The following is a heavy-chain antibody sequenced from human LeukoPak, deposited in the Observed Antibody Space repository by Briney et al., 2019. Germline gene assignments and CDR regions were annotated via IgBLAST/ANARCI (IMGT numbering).Heavy chain of an antibody. CDR3: ARDHLWGSDY. Sequence: GSLXLSCAASGFTFSTYWMSWVRQAPGKGLEWVANIKQDGSEKYYVDSVKGRFTISKDNAKNSLYLQMNSLRAEDTAVYYCARDHLWGSDYWGQRTLVTVSS. J-gene: IGHJ4*02. D-gene: IGHD3-16*01. CDR1: GFTFSTYW. V-gene: IGHV3-7*01. CDR2: IKQDGSEK.